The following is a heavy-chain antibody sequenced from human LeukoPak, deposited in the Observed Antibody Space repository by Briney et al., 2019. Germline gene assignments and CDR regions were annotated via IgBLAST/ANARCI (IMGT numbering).Heavy chain of an antibody. CDR3: ARGEYCSGGSCYSAAFDI. CDR2: IYSDGSRT. V-gene: IGHV3-74*01. Sequence: GGSLRLSCAASGFTFSSYWMHWVRQAPGKGLVWVSRIYSDGSRTNYADSVKGRFTISRDNAKNTLYLQMNSLRAEDTAVYYCARGEYCSGGSCYSAAFDIWGQGTMATVSS. J-gene: IGHJ3*02. D-gene: IGHD2-15*01. CDR1: GFTFSSYW.